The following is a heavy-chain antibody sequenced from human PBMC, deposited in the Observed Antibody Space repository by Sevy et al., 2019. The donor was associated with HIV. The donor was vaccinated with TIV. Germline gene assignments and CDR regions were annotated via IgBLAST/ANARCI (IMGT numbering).Heavy chain of an antibody. V-gene: IGHV3-15*01. CDR1: GFTFSIIY. J-gene: IGHJ3*02. CDR2: MKSKTDGGTT. Sequence: GESLKISCTASGFTFSIIYMNWVRQSPGKGLEWVGRMKSKTDGGTTDYAAPVKVRFTMSRDDSKNTLYLQMNSLKADDTAVYYCTTVGFPNWGSEAFDNWGQRTMVTVSS. CDR3: TTVGFPNWGSEAFDN. D-gene: IGHD3-16*01.